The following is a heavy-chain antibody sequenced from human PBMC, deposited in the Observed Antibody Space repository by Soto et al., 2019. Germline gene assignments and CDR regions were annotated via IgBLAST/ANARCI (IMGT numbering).Heavy chain of an antibody. J-gene: IGHJ6*02. Sequence: SVKVSCKASGGTFSSYAISWVRQAPGQGLEWMGGIIPIFGTANYAQKFQGRVTITADESTSTAYMELSSLRSEDTAVYYCARDHHNNSGITIFGVVSTKYHYYYGMDVWGQGTTVTVSS. V-gene: IGHV1-69*13. D-gene: IGHD3-3*01. CDR1: GGTFSSYA. CDR2: IIPIFGTA. CDR3: ARDHHNNSGITIFGVVSTKYHYYYGMDV.